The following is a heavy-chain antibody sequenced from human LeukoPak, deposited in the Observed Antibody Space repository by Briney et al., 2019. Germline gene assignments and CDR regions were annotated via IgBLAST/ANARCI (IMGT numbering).Heavy chain of an antibody. Sequence: PGGSLRLSCAASTISFSSYAMTWVRQAPGKGLEWVSAISGSGGSTYYADSVKGRFTISRDNSKNTLYLQMNSLRAEDTAVYYCAKDLHSYGYPVLDYWGQGTLVTVSS. V-gene: IGHV3-23*01. D-gene: IGHD5-18*01. J-gene: IGHJ4*02. CDR2: ISGSGGST. CDR1: TISFSSYA. CDR3: AKDLHSYGYPVLDY.